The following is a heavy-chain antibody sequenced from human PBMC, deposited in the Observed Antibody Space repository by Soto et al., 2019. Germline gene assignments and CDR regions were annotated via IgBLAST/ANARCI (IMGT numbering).Heavy chain of an antibody. J-gene: IGHJ6*03. D-gene: IGHD6-13*01. Sequence: QVQLVQSGAEVKKPGASVKVSCKASGYTFTSYDINWVRQATGQGLEWMGWMNPNSGNSGYAQKFQGRGTMTRNTSISTAYMELSSLRSEDTAVYYCARGPGSWYYYYMDVWGKGTTVTVSS. V-gene: IGHV1-8*01. CDR1: GYTFTSYD. CDR3: ARGPGSWYYYYMDV. CDR2: MNPNSGNS.